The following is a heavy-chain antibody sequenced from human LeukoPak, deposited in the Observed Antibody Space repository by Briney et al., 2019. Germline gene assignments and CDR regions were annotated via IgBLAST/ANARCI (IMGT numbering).Heavy chain of an antibody. CDR1: GGSISSGGYS. CDR2: IYYSGST. D-gene: IGHD6-19*01. Sequence: PSETLSLTCAVSGGSISSGGYSWSWIRQPPGKGLEWIGYIYYSGSTYYNPSLKSRVTISVDTSKNQFSLKLSSVTAADTAVYYCARRELFGYSSGWYLFDYWGQGTLVTVSS. J-gene: IGHJ4*02. CDR3: ARRELFGYSSGWYLFDY. V-gene: IGHV4-30-4*07.